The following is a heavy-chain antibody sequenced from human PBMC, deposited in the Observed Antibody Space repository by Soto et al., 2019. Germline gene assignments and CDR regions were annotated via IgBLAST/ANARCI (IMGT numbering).Heavy chain of an antibody. J-gene: IGHJ5*02. CDR2: ISGSGGST. D-gene: IGHD3-3*01. Sequence: GGSLRLSCAASGFTFSSYAMSWVRQAPGKGLEWVSAISGSGGSTYYADSVKGRFTISGDNSKNTLYLQMNSLRAEDTAVYYCAKLRADFWSGYRPINNWFDPWGQGTLVTVSS. CDR3: AKLRADFWSGYRPINNWFDP. V-gene: IGHV3-23*01. CDR1: GFTFSSYA.